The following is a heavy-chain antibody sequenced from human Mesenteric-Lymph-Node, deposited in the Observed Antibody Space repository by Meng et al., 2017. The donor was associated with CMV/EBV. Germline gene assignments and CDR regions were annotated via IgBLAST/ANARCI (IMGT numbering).Heavy chain of an antibody. D-gene: IGHD2-15*01. J-gene: IGHJ4*02. V-gene: IGHV4-30-4*01. CDR2: IYHSGST. CDR1: GVSISNCGYY. Sequence: VPLHESGPSLVNPSQPLPLTCPVSGVSISNCGYYCSWIRQPPGKGLEWIVYIYHSGSTYYNPSLESRVTISLDTSKNQFPLKLSSVTAADTAVYYCAYCSGGNCYSFDYWGQGTLVTVSS. CDR3: AYCSGGNCYSFDY.